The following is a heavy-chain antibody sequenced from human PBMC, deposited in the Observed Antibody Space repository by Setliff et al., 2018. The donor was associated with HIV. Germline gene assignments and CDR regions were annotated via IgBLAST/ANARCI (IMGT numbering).Heavy chain of an antibody. D-gene: IGHD3-10*01. CDR1: GYSFTTYW. J-gene: IGHJ3*02. CDR2: IHPGDSDT. CDR3: ARHRYLGSKSGVAFEI. Sequence: PGESLKISCRGFGYSFTTYWIGWVRQVPGKGLEWMGIIHPGDSDTTYSPSFQGQVTISVDKSINTAYLQWSSLKASDTAMYYCARHRYLGSKSGVAFEIWGQGTMVTVS. V-gene: IGHV5-51*01.